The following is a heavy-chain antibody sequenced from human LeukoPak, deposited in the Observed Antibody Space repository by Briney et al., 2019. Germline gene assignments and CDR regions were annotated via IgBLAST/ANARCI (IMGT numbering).Heavy chain of an antibody. D-gene: IGHD5-12*01. CDR3: ARGRNIVATSGYFDY. Sequence: GRSLRLSCAASGFTFSSYGMHWVRQAPGKGLEWVAVISYDGSNKYYADSVKGRFTISRDNSKNTLYLQMNSLRAEDTAVYYCARGRNIVATSGYFDYWGQGTLVTVSS. CDR1: GFTFSSYG. J-gene: IGHJ4*02. V-gene: IGHV3-30*03. CDR2: ISYDGSNK.